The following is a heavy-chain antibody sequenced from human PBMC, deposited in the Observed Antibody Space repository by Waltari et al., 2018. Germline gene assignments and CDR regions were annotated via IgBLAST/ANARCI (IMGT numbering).Heavy chain of an antibody. V-gene: IGHV4-59*01. CDR2: IYYSGST. CDR3: ARGLDNYYYYYMDV. Sequence: QVQLQESGPGLVKPSETLSLTCPVSGGSISTYYWSWIRQPPGKGLEWIGYIYYSGSTNYNPSLKSRVTISVDTSKNQFSLKLSSVTAADTAVYYCARGLDNYYYYYMDVWGKGTTVTISS. J-gene: IGHJ6*03. D-gene: IGHD3-22*01. CDR1: GGSISTYY.